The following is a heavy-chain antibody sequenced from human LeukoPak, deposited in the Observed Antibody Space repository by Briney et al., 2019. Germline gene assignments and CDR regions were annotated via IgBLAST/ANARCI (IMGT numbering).Heavy chain of an antibody. D-gene: IGHD5-12*01. CDR3: ARVRRGYSGYAFDY. V-gene: IGHV3-21*01. CDR1: GFTFSSYS. Sequence: GGSLRLSCAASGFTFSSYSMNWVRQAPGKGLEWVSSISSSSSYIYYADSVKGRLTISRDNAKNSLYLQMNSLRAEDTAVYYCARVRRGYSGYAFDYWGQGTLVTVSS. J-gene: IGHJ4*02. CDR2: ISSSSSYI.